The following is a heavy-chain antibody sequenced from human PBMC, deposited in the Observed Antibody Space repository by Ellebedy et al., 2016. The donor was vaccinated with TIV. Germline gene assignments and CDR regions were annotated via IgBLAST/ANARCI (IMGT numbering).Heavy chain of an antibody. CDR2: ISAYNGNT. D-gene: IGHD3-9*01. CDR1: GYTFTSYG. V-gene: IGHV1-18*04. Sequence: AASVKVSCKASGYTFTSYGISWVRQAPGQGLEWMGWISAYNGNTNYAQKLQGRVTMTTDTSTSTAYMELRSLRSDDTAVYYCARDIRPTSYYDILTGYYRPNDAFDIWGQGTMVTVSS. J-gene: IGHJ3*02. CDR3: ARDIRPTSYYDILTGYYRPNDAFDI.